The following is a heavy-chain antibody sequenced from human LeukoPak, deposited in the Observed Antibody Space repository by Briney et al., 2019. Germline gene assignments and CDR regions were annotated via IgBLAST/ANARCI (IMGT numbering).Heavy chain of an antibody. J-gene: IGHJ4*02. V-gene: IGHV4-34*01. CDR2: TNHSGST. Sequence: SETLSLTCAVYGGSFSGYYWSWIRQPPGKGLEWIGETNHSGSTNYNPSLKSRVTISVDTSKNQFSLKLSSVTAADTAVYYCARLSVTYYYGSGSYRPHDYWGQGTLVTVSS. D-gene: IGHD3-10*01. CDR1: GGSFSGYY. CDR3: ARLSVTYYYGSGSYRPHDY.